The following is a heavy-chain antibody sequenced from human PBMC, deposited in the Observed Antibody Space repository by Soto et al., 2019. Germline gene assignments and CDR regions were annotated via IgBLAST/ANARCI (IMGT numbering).Heavy chain of an antibody. CDR2: ISSSSSYI. Sequence: GGSLRLSCAASGFTFSSYSMNWVRQAPGKGLEWVSSISSSSSYIYYADSVKGRFTISRDNAKNSLYLQMNSLRAEDTTAYYCAREQEGYYDYVWGSYRPPFDSGMDVWGQGTTVTVSS. CDR1: GFTFSSYS. CDR3: AREQEGYYDYVWGSYRPPFDSGMDV. D-gene: IGHD3-16*02. J-gene: IGHJ6*02. V-gene: IGHV3-21*01.